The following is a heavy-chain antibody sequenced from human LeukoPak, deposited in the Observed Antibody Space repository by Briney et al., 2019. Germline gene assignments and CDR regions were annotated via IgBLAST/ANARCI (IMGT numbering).Heavy chain of an antibody. CDR3: ARVRIQLWSTLPEDFDY. J-gene: IGHJ4*02. Sequence: GASVKVSCKASGYTFTSYGISWVRQAPGQGLEWMGWISAYNGNTNYAQKLQGRVTMTTDTSTSTAYMELRSLRSDDTAVYYCARVRIQLWSTLPEDFDYWGQGTLVTVSS. V-gene: IGHV1-18*01. CDR2: ISAYNGNT. D-gene: IGHD5-18*01. CDR1: GYTFTSYG.